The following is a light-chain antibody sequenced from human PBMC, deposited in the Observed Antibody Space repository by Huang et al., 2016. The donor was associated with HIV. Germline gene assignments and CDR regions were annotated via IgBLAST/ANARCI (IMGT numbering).Light chain of an antibody. Sequence: EIVMTQSPATLSMSPGERATLSCRASQSVSSNLAWYQQKPGQAPSLLIYGASTRATGIPARFSGSGSGTEFTLTVSSLQSEDFAIYYCQQYDDWPPWTFGQGTRVEIK. CDR3: QQYDDWPPWT. CDR1: QSVSSN. V-gene: IGKV3-15*01. CDR2: GAS. J-gene: IGKJ1*01.